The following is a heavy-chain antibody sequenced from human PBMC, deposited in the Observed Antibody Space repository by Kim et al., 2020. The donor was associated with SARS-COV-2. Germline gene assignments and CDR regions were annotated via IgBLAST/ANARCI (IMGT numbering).Heavy chain of an antibody. J-gene: IGHJ4*02. V-gene: IGHV4-34*01. D-gene: IGHD6-19*01. CDR3: ARGHGSSGPVGY. Sequence: SETLSLTCAVYGGSFSGYYWSWIRQPPGKGLEWIGEINHSGSTNYNPSLKSRVTISVDTSKNQFSLKLSSVTAADTAVYYCARGHGSSGPVGYWGQGTLVTVSS. CDR2: INHSGST. CDR1: GGSFSGYY.